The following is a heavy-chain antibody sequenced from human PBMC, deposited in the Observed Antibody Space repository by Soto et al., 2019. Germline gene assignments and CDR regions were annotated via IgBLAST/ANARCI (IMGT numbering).Heavy chain of an antibody. D-gene: IGHD2-2*01. Sequence: PSETLSLTCDVSGGSLDTHYWSWIRQPPGKGLEYIGYIYYSGSTHYNPSLKSRVTMSVDTSKNQFSLKLNSLTTADTAVYYCARLRVYWTSLICSHYYYYMDVWGKGTTVTVSS. CDR1: GGSLDTHY. CDR2: IYYSGST. V-gene: IGHV4-59*11. J-gene: IGHJ6*03. CDR3: ARLRVYWTSLICSHYYYYMDV.